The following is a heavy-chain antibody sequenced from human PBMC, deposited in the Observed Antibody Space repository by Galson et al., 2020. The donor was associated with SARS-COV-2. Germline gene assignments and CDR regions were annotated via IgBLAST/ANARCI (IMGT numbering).Heavy chain of an antibody. Sequence: ETLSLTCAVYGGSFSGYSWTWVRQAPGKGLEWVAHIKQDGSEKYYADSVKGRFTISRDNGKNSLYLQVNNLRAEDTAVYYCARDPSSYYDSSGYYGNDAFDIWGQGTMVTVSS. D-gene: IGHD3-22*01. CDR1: GGSFSGYS. CDR3: ARDPSSYYDSSGYYGNDAFDI. CDR2: IKQDGSEK. V-gene: IGHV3-7*01. J-gene: IGHJ3*02.